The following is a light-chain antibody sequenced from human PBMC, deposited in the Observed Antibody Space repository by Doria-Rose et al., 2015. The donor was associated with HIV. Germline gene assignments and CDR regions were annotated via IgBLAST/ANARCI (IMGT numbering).Light chain of an antibody. CDR1: QSVSANY. CDR3: HQYASSRT. CDR2: GAS. J-gene: IGKJ1*01. V-gene: IGKV3-20*01. Sequence: EIVLTQSPGTLSLSPGAIATLSCRASQSVSANYLAWYQQRPGQSPRLLIYGASSRATDIPDRFSGSGSGTDFTLTISRLEPEDFAVYYCHQYASSRTFGQGTKVEIK.